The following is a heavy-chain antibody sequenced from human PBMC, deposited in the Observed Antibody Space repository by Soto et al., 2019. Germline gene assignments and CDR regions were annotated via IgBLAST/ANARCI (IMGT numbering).Heavy chain of an antibody. J-gene: IGHJ4*02. CDR1: GFTFSSYW. Sequence: EVQLVESGGGLVQPGGSLRLSCAASGFTFSSYWMSWVRQAPGKGVEWVANIKEDGSDMYYVDSVKGRFTISRHNAKNALYLQMNGLRAEDPAVYYCATEGLVYYDFWSGYSDYWGQGTLVTVSS. V-gene: IGHV3-7*01. D-gene: IGHD3-3*01. CDR3: ATEGLVYYDFWSGYSDY. CDR2: IKEDGSDM.